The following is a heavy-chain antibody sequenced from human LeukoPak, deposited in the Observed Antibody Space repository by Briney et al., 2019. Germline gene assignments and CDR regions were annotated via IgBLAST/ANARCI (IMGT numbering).Heavy chain of an antibody. CDR2: ISAYNGNT. J-gene: IGHJ6*02. V-gene: IGHV1-18*01. D-gene: IGHD3-10*01. Sequence: ASVKVSCKASGYTFTSYGISWVRQAPGQGLEWMGWISAYNGNTNYAQKLQGRVTMTTDTSTSTAYMELRSLRSDDTAVYYCARDPMVRGVVYYYYGMDVWGQGTTVTVSS. CDR3: ARDPMVRGVVYYYYGMDV. CDR1: GYTFTSYG.